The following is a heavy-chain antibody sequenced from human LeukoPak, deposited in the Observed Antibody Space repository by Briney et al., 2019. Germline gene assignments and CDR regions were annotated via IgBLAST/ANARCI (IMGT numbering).Heavy chain of an antibody. CDR1: GVTFGGYA. D-gene: IGHD2-2*01. CDR3: ALCRSATVMARQDY. V-gene: IGHV3-23*01. Sequence: GGSLRLTCAASGVTFGGYARTWVRQAPGKGLEWVSAISGSGGSTYYADSVKGRFTISRDNSKNTLYLQMISLRAEDMAVSYCALCRSATVMARQDYWGQGTLVTVSS. J-gene: IGHJ4*02. CDR2: ISGSGGST.